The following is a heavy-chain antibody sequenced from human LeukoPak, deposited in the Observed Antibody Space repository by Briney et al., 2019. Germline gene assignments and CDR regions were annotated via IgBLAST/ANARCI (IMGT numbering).Heavy chain of an antibody. J-gene: IGHJ6*03. D-gene: IGHD4-17*01. CDR1: GYAFTSYD. CDR2: MNPNSGNT. Sequence: ASVKVSCKASGYAFTSYDINWVRQATGQGLEWMGWMNPNSGNTGYAQKFQGRVSMTRSTSISTAYMELSSLRSEDTAVYYCAKSTVTTGLYYYYYMDVWGKGTTVTISS. V-gene: IGHV1-8*01. CDR3: AKSTVTTGLYYYYYMDV.